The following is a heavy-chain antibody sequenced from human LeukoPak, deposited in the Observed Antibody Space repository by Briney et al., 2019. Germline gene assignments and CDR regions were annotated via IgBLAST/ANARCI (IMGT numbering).Heavy chain of an antibody. CDR2: ISGSGGST. J-gene: IGHJ4*02. CDR3: AGGSGPPSIVVPSPLDY. V-gene: IGHV3-23*01. CDR1: GFTFSSYG. Sequence: GGSLRLSCAASGFTFSSYGMSWVRQAPGKGLEWVSAISGSGGSTYYADSVKGRFTISRDNSKNTLYLQMNSLRAEDTAVYYCAGGSGPPSIVVPSPLDYWGQGTLVTVSS. D-gene: IGHD3-22*01.